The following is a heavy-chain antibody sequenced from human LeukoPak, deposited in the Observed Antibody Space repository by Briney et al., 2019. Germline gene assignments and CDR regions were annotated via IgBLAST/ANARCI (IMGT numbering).Heavy chain of an antibody. CDR2: IYTSGST. J-gene: IGHJ4*02. D-gene: IGHD3-10*01. V-gene: IGHV4-4*07. CDR1: GGSISSYY. Sequence: KTSETLSLTCTVSGGSISSYYWSWIRQPAGKGLEWIGRIYTSGSTNYNPSLKSRVTMSVDTSKNQFSLKLSSVTAADTAVYYCARDTRMGSGSYFRHPGFDYWGQGTLVTVSS. CDR3: ARDTRMGSGSYFRHPGFDY.